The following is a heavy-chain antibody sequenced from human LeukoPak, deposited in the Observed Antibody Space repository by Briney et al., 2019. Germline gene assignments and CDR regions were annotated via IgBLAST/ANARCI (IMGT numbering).Heavy chain of an antibody. J-gene: IGHJ4*02. D-gene: IGHD6-19*01. CDR1: GFTFSSYG. CDR3: AGDSSSGWDGPFDY. Sequence: GRSLRLSCAASGFTFSSYGMHWVRQAPGKGLEWVAVIWYDGSNKYYADSVKGRFTISRDNSKNTLYLQMNSLRAEDTAVYYCAGDSSSGWDGPFDYWGQGTLVTVSS. CDR2: IWYDGSNK. V-gene: IGHV3-33*01.